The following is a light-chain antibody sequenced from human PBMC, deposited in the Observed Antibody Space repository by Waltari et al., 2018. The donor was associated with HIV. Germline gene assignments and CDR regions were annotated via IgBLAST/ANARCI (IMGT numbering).Light chain of an antibody. V-gene: IGLV2-8*01. CDR1: TSDVGAYDY. CDR3: SSYAANNNFVV. J-gene: IGLJ2*01. Sequence: QSALTQPPSASGSPGQSVSISCTGTTSDVGAYDYVSWYQQHPGKAPKRLIYEVNKRPSGVPDRFSGSKSGNTASLTVSGLQAEDEGDYYCSSYAANNNFVVFGGGTQLTVL. CDR2: EVN.